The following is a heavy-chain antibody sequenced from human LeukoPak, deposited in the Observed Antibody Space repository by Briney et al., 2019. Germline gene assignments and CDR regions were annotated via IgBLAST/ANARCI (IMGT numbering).Heavy chain of an antibody. CDR2: ISVYNGDT. CDR1: GYTFTSFD. J-gene: IGHJ4*02. Sequence: GASVKVSCKASGYTFTSFDISRVRQAPGQGLEWMGWISVYNGDTNYAQKLQDRVTMTTDTSTSTAYMELRSLRSDDTAVYYCARVSRGVNICDSWGQGTLVTVSS. D-gene: IGHD2/OR15-2a*01. V-gene: IGHV1-18*01. CDR3: ARVSRGVNICDS.